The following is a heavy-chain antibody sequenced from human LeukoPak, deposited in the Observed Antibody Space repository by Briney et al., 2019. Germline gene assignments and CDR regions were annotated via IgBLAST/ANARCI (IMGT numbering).Heavy chain of an antibody. CDR1: GYTFTSYG. CDR2: ISAYSGNT. J-gene: IGHJ4*02. Sequence: ASVKVSCKASGYTFTSYGISWVRQAPGQGLEWMGWISAYSGNTNYAQKLQGRVTMTTDTSTSTAYMELRSLRSDDTAVYYCARVPDYDFWSGYYTPRYYFDYWGQGTLVTVSS. D-gene: IGHD3-3*01. CDR3: ARVPDYDFWSGYYTPRYYFDY. V-gene: IGHV1-18*01.